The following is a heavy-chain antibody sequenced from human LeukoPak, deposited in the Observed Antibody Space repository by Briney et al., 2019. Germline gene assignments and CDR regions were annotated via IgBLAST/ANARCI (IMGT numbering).Heavy chain of an antibody. J-gene: IGHJ6*02. CDR1: GFTFSSYA. V-gene: IGHV3-23*01. CDR2: ISGSGGST. CDR3: AKAHARNYDFWSGSDYYYGMDV. Sequence: GASLRLSCAASGFTFSSYAMSWARQAPGKGLEWVSAISGSGGSTYYADSVKGRFTISRDNSKNTLYLQMNSLRAEDTAVYYCAKAHARNYDFWSGSDYYYGMDVWGQGTTVTVSS. D-gene: IGHD3-3*01.